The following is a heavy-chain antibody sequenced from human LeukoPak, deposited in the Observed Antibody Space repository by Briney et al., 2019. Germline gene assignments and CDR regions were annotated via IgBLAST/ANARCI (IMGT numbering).Heavy chain of an antibody. V-gene: IGHV3-21*01. CDR2: ILPGGGDT. CDR1: GFTFSSYA. Sequence: GGSLRLSCAASGFTFSSYAMTWVRQAPGKGLEWVSTILPGGGDTYYADSVKGRFTISRDNAKNSLYLQMNSLRAEDTAVYYCARDGCSGGSCYYYYGMDVWGQGTTVTVSS. CDR3: ARDGCSGGSCYYYYGMDV. D-gene: IGHD2-15*01. J-gene: IGHJ6*02.